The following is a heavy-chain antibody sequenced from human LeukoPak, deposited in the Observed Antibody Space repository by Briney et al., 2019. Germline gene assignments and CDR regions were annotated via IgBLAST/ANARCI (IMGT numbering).Heavy chain of an antibody. CDR2: INAGNGNT. D-gene: IGHD3-22*01. V-gene: IGHV1-3*01. Sequence: GASVKVSCKASGYTFTSYAMHWVRQAPGQRLEWMGWINAGNGNTKYSQKFQGRVTITRDTSASTAYMELSSLRSEDTAVYYCAFLNTYYFDSSGYYNSDYWGQGTLVTVSS. CDR1: GYTFTSYA. CDR3: AFLNTYYFDSSGYYNSDY. J-gene: IGHJ4*02.